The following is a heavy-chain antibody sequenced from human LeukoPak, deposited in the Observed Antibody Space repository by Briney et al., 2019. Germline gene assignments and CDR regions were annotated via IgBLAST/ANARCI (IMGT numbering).Heavy chain of an antibody. CDR1: GFTFSSYG. CDR3: ARSIVGACFDC. CDR2: ISYDGSNE. Sequence: PGRSLRLSCAASGFTFSSYGMHWVRQAPGKGLEWVAVISYDGSNEFYADSVKGRFTISRDNARNTLYLQMNSLRAEDTAVYYCARSIVGACFDCWGQGTLVTVSS. D-gene: IGHD1-26*01. J-gene: IGHJ4*02. V-gene: IGHV3-30*03.